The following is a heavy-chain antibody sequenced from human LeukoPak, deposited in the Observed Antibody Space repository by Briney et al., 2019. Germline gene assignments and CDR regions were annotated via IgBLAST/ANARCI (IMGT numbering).Heavy chain of an antibody. V-gene: IGHV4-39*07. D-gene: IGHD3-10*01. CDR1: GGSISSSSYY. CDR3: ARLRGAGSWYFDL. CDR2: IFYSGST. Sequence: SETLSLTCTVSGGSISSSSYYWGWIRQPPGKGLEWIGSIFYSGSTYYNPSLKSRVTIPVDTSKNQFSLKLTSVTAADTAVYYCARLRGAGSWYFDLWGRGTLVTVSS. J-gene: IGHJ2*01.